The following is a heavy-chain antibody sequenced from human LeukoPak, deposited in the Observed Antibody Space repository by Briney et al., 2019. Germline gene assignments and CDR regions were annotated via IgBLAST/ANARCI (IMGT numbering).Heavy chain of an antibody. J-gene: IGHJ4*02. CDR2: INPNSGGT. Sequence: ASVKVSCKASGYTFTGYYMHWVRQAPGQGLEWMGWINPNSGGTNYAQKFQGRVTMTRDTSISTAYMELSRLRSDDTAVYYCARDRYHYDSSGYPGYWGQGTLVTVSS. CDR1: GYTFTGYY. V-gene: IGHV1-2*02. CDR3: ARDRYHYDSSGYPGY. D-gene: IGHD3-22*01.